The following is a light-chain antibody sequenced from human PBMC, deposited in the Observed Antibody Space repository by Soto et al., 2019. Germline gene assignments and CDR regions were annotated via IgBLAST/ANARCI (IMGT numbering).Light chain of an antibody. Sequence: QSSSTLYTTEGDRVTITCRASQDINNWLAWCQQKPGNAPKFLIYDASTLESGVPSRFSVGGSGTEFTLTISSLQPDGCATYYSQDYYSRRTFGQGT. CDR2: DAS. V-gene: IGKV1-5*01. J-gene: IGKJ1*01. CDR3: QDYYSRRT. CDR1: QDINNW.